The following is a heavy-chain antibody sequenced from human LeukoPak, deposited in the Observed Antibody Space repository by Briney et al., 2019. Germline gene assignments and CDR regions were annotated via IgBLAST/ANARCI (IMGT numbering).Heavy chain of an antibody. V-gene: IGHV3-30*18. CDR3: AKDMSGTNLYFDY. CDR2: ISYDGTNK. D-gene: IGHD1-1*01. Sequence: GGSLRLSCAASGFTFSSYGMHWVRQAPGKGLEWMAVISYDGTNKYYADSVKGRFTISRDNSKNTLYLQMNSLRAEDTAVYYCAKDMSGTNLYFDYWGQGTLVTVSS. CDR1: GFTFSSYG. J-gene: IGHJ4*02.